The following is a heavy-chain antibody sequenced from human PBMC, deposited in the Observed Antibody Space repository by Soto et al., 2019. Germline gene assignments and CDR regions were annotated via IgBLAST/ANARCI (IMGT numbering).Heavy chain of an antibody. J-gene: IGHJ4*02. Sequence: QVQLQQWGAGLLKPSETLSLTCAVYGGSFSGYYWSWIRQPPGKGLEWIGEINHSGSTNYNPSLKSRVTISVDTAKNQFSLKLSSVTAAETAVYYCARDKAARGVDYWGQGTLVTVSS. V-gene: IGHV4-34*01. CDR2: INHSGST. CDR1: GGSFSGYY. CDR3: ARDKAARGVDY. D-gene: IGHD6-6*01.